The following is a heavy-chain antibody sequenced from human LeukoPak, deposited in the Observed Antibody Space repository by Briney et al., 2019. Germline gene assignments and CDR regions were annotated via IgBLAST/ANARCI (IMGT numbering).Heavy chain of an antibody. CDR3: ARSNLGGGWRFDQ. CDR1: EFAFSDFY. Sequence: GGSLTLFCGASEFAFSDFYMTWIRQAPAKGLEWVSYISSSKSHTNYTDYVNGRFTIPPNHAKNSLYLQMNILRAEDTAVYYFARSNLGGGWRFDQWGEGTLVTVSS. V-gene: IGHV3-11*06. CDR2: ISSSKSHT. J-gene: IGHJ4*02. D-gene: IGHD6-19*01.